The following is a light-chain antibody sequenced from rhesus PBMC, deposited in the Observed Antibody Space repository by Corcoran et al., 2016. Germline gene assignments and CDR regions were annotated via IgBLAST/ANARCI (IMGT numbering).Light chain of an antibody. V-gene: IGKV1-33*02. CDR2: DTS. J-gene: IGKJ3*01. CDR1: QAISKC. CDR3: QQHYSYPFT. Sequence: DIQMTQSPSSLSASVGDTVTITCQASQAISKCLAWYQQKPGIAPKLLIYDTSTLQSGVPSRFSGSESGTEFTLTISSLQPEDFATYYCQQHYSYPFTFGPGTKLDIK.